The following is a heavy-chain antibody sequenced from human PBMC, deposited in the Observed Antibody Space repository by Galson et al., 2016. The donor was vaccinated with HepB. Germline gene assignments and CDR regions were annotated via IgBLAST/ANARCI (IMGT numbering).Heavy chain of an antibody. Sequence: CAISGDSVSSNSAAWNWIRQSPSRGLEWLGRTYYRSEWYTDYAISVEGRITIKPDTSKNQFSLHLQSVTPEDTAAYYCARGSGDGSGYYHFDFWGQGTLVTVSS. V-gene: IGHV6-1*01. CDR1: GDSVSSNSAA. CDR2: TYYRSEWYT. J-gene: IGHJ4*02. D-gene: IGHD6-25*01. CDR3: ARGSGDGSGYYHFDF.